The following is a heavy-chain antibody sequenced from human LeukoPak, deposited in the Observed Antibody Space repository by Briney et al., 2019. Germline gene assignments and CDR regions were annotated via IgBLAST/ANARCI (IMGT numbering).Heavy chain of an antibody. CDR1: GYSISSAYY. CDR3: ARHLPGGYGDYSYFDY. J-gene: IGHJ4*02. Sequence: PSETLSLTYTVSGYSISSAYYWDWIRQPPGKGLEWIGSIYHSGNTSYNVSLKSRVTISVDTSKNQFSLKLSSVTAADTAVYYCARHLPGGYGDYSYFDYWGQGTLVTVSS. V-gene: IGHV4-38-2*02. D-gene: IGHD4-17*01. CDR2: IYHSGNT.